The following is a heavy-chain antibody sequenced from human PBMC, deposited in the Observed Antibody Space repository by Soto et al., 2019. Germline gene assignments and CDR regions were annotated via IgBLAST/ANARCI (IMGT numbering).Heavy chain of an antibody. J-gene: IGHJ2*01. CDR1: VFTFDDYA. V-gene: IGHV3-9*01. Sequence: SLRLSCAASVFTFDDYAMHWVRQAPGKGLEWVSGISWNSGSIGYAESVKCRFTISRDNAKNSLYLQMNSLRAEDTALYYCASFFFLMIRRPPRSTLFPTRRSSDL. D-gene: IGHD3-3*02. CDR2: ISWNSGSI. CDR3: ASFFFLMIRRPPRSTLFPTRRSSDL.